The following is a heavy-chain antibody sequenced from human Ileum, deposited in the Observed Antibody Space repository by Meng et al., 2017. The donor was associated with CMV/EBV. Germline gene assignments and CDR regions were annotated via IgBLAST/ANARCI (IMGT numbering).Heavy chain of an antibody. V-gene: IGHV6-1*02. Sequence: QGRLQQAGPGLVGPPQTLSLTCGISGDSVSRTSIGWHWIRQSPSRGLEWLGRTYYKSRWFNDYALSVKTRITITPDTSRNQFSLQLHSVTPEDTAMYYCASTDATMISGWSAWGQGTLVTVSS. CDR2: TYYKSRWFN. CDR3: ASTDATMISGWSA. J-gene: IGHJ5*02. CDR1: GDSVSRTSIG. D-gene: IGHD3-16*01.